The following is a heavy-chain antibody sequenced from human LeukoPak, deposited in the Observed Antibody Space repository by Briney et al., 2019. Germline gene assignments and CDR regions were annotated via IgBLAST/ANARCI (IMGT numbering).Heavy chain of an antibody. D-gene: IGHD5-18*01. V-gene: IGHV4-34*01. CDR2: INHSGST. Sequence: KPSETLSLTCAVYGASLSGYYWSWIRQPPGKGLDWIGEINHSGSTNYNPSLKSRVTISVDTSKNQFSLKLSSVTAADTAVYYCATRRGYSYGARDYWGQGTLVTVSS. CDR3: ATRRGYSYGARDY. J-gene: IGHJ4*02. CDR1: GASLSGYY.